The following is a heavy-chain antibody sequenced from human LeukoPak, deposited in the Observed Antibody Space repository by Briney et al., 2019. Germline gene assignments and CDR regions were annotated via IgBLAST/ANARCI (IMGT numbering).Heavy chain of an antibody. J-gene: IGHJ4*02. V-gene: IGHV3-21*04. CDR3: AKGSGSSSSTPVDY. CDR2: ISSSSSYI. Sequence: GGSLRLSCAASGFTFSSYSMNWVRQAPGKGLEWVSFISSSSSYIYYADSVKGRFTISRDNAKNSLYLQMNSLRAEDMALYYCAKGSGSSSSTPVDYWGQGTLVTVSS. CDR1: GFTFSSYS. D-gene: IGHD6-6*01.